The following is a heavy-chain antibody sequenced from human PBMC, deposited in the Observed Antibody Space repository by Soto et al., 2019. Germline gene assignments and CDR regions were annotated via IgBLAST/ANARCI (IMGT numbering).Heavy chain of an antibody. CDR3: ARGYISGWYMEAFEI. CDR1: GYTFTSYG. V-gene: IGHV1-18*01. J-gene: IGHJ3*02. Sequence: AAVKVSCKASGYTFTSYGISWVRQAPGQGLEWMGWISAYNGNTNYAQKLQGRVTMTTDTSTSTAYMELRSLRSDDTAVYYCARGYISGWYMEAFEIWGQGTMVNVSS. CDR2: ISAYNGNT. D-gene: IGHD6-19*01.